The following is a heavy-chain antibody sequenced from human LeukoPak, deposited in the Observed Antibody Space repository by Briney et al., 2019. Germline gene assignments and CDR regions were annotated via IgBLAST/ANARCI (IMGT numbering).Heavy chain of an antibody. CDR3: AKRNLLGGDAFDI. J-gene: IGHJ3*02. D-gene: IGHD1-14*01. CDR2: ISGSGGST. V-gene: IGHV3-23*01. CDR1: GFTFSSYA. Sequence: GGSLRLSCAASGFTFSSYAVSWVRQAPGKGLEWVSAISGSGGSTYYADSVKGRFTISRDNSKNTLYLQMNSLRAEDTAVYYCAKRNLLGGDAFDIWGQGTMVTVSS.